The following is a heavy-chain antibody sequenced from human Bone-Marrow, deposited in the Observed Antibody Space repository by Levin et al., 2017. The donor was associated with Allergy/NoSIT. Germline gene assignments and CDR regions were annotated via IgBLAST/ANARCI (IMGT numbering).Heavy chain of an antibody. Sequence: AASVKVSCKASGGTFSSFAINWLRQAPGQGLQWMGWIIPVYGTTNYAQNFQGRVTLTADESTVYMEMSSLRSEDTAVFYCATAPLTGGDDYDLWSGYYLDYWGQGTLVTVSS. J-gene: IGHJ4*02. D-gene: IGHD3-3*01. CDR2: IIPVYGTT. CDR1: GGTFSSFA. V-gene: IGHV1-69*13. CDR3: ATAPLTGGDDYDLWSGYYLDY.